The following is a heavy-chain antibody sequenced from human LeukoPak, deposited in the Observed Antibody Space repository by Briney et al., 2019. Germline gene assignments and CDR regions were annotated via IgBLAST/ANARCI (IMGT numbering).Heavy chain of an antibody. J-gene: IGHJ4*02. CDR1: GGTFSSHA. CDR3: AKEGAVGASRFDY. Sequence: SVKVSCKASGGTFSSHAIAWVRQAPGQGPEWMGGIIPISGTADYAQKFQGRVTITTDQSTSTAYMELSSLTSDDTAVYYCAKEGAVGASRFDYWGQGTLVTVSS. D-gene: IGHD1-26*01. CDR2: IIPISGTA. V-gene: IGHV1-69*05.